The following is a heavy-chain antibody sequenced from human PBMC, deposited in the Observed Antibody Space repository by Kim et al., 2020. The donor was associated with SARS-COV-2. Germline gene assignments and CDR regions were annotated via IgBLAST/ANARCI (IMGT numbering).Heavy chain of an antibody. CDR1: GGSFSGYY. CDR2: INHSGST. D-gene: IGHD4-17*01. Sequence: SETLSLTCAVYGGSFSGYYWSWIRQPPGKGLEWIGEINHSGSTNYNPSLKSRVTISVDTSKNQFSLKLSSVTAADTAVYYCARVPVRLDAFDIWGQGTMVTVSS. J-gene: IGHJ3*02. V-gene: IGHV4-34*01. CDR3: ARVPVRLDAFDI.